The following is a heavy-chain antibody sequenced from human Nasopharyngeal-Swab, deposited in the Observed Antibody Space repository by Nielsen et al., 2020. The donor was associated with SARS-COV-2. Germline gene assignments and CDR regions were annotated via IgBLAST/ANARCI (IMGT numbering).Heavy chain of an antibody. Sequence: GGSLRLSCAASGFTVSSNYMNWVRQAPGKGLEWVSVIYTSGSTYYADSVKGRFTISRDNSKNTLYLQMNSLRAEDTAVYYCAILEGNGSGSPWGQGTLVTVSS. CDR3: AILEGNGSGSP. D-gene: IGHD3-10*01. CDR1: GFTVSSNY. V-gene: IGHV3-66*01. CDR2: IYTSGST. J-gene: IGHJ5*02.